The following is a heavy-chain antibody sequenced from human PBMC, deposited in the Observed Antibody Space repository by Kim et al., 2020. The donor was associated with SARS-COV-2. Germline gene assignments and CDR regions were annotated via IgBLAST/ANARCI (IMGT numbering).Heavy chain of an antibody. CDR1: GGSISSGDYS. CDR3: ATTRGYCSSTSCPFDY. D-gene: IGHD2-2*01. V-gene: IGHV4-30-2*01. J-gene: IGHJ4*02. CDR2: IYHSGST. Sequence: SETLSLTCAVSGGSISSGDYSWSWIRQPPGKGLGWIGYIYHSGSTYYNPSLKSRVTISVDRSKNQFSLKLSSVTAADTAVYYCATTRGYCSSTSCPFDYWGQGTLVTVSS.